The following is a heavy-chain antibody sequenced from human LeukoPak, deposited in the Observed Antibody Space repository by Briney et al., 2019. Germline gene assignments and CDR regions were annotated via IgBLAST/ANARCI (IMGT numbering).Heavy chain of an antibody. CDR1: GGSISSGSYY. CDR2: IYHSGST. V-gene: IGHV4-39*07. D-gene: IGHD2-2*01. J-gene: IGHJ4*02. CDR3: AGHPQWGRPYCSSTSCNYFDY. Sequence: SETLSLTCTVSGGSISSGSYYWGWIRQPPGKGLEWIGSIYHSGSTYYNPSLKSRVTISVDTSKNQFSLKLSSVTAADTAVYYCAGHPQWGRPYCSSTSCNYFDYWGQGTLVTVSS.